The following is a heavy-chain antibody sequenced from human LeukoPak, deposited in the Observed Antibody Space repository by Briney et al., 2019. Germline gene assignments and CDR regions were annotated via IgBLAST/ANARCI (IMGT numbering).Heavy chain of an antibody. CDR3: AKLPTYYYDSSGYPHVFVY. CDR2: ISYDGSNK. Sequence: PGRSLRLSCAASGFTFSSYGMHWVRQAPGKGLEWVAVISYDGSNKYYADSVKGRFTISRDNSKNTLYLQMNSLRAEDTAVYYCAKLPTYYYDSSGYPHVFVYWGQGTLVTVSS. V-gene: IGHV3-30*18. CDR1: GFTFSSYG. J-gene: IGHJ4*02. D-gene: IGHD3-22*01.